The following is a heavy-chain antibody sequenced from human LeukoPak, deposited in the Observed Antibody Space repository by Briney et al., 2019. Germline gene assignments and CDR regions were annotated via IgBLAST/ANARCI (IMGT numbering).Heavy chain of an antibody. CDR1: GGSINSSGHY. V-gene: IGHV4-39*01. J-gene: IGHJ5*02. CDR2: IYYSGAG. CDR3: VSGAQQLAPS. D-gene: IGHD6-13*01. Sequence: PSETLSLTCTVSGGSINSSGHYCDWIRQPPGKGLEWIGSIYYSGAGYFSPSLKSRVTISLDPSKNQFSLKLSSVTAADTAVYYCVSGAQQLAPSWGQGTLVTVSS.